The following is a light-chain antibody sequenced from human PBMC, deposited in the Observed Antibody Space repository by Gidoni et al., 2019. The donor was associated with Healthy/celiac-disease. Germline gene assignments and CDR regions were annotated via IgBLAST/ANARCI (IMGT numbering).Light chain of an antibody. CDR1: QSVSSY. J-gene: IGKJ4*01. V-gene: IGKV3-11*01. CDR3: QQRSNWPPLT. Sequence: EIVLTQSPAPLSLSPGERATLSCRASQSVSSYFAWYQQKPGQAPRLLIYDASNRVTGIPARFSGSGSGTDFTLTISSLGPEDCAVYYCQQRSNWPPLTFGGGTKVEIK. CDR2: DAS.